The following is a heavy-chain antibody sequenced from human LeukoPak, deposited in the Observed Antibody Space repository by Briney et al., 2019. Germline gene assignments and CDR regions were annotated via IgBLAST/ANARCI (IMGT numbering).Heavy chain of an antibody. V-gene: IGHV3-48*04. Sequence: GGSLRLSCAASGFTFSSYSMNWVRQAPGKGLEWVSYISSSSSTIYYAGSVQGRFTISRDNAKNSLYLQMRSLRVEDTAFYYCASAHGGSGYDRPFDYWGQGTLVTVSS. CDR1: GFTFSSYS. CDR2: ISSSSSTI. D-gene: IGHD5-12*01. CDR3: ASAHGGSGYDRPFDY. J-gene: IGHJ4*02.